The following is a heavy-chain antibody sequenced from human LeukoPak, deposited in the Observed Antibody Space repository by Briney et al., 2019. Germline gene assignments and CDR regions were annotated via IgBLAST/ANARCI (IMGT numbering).Heavy chain of an antibody. V-gene: IGHV1-46*01. CDR2: INPSGGST. CDR3: ARELYCSGGSCYYGVFDY. Sequence: ASVKVSCKASGYTFTSYYMHWVRQAPGQGLEWMGMINPSGGSTTYAQKFQGRVTMTRDTSTSTVYMELSSLRSEDTAVFYCARELYCSGGSCYYGVFDYWGQGTLVTVSS. CDR1: GYTFTSYY. D-gene: IGHD2-15*01. J-gene: IGHJ4*02.